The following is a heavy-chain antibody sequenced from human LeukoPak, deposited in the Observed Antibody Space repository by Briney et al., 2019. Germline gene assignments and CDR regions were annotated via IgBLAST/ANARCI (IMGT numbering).Heavy chain of an antibody. CDR3: ARPGIAVAGPTPLRY. CDR2: INTYNGNT. D-gene: IGHD6-19*01. CDR1: GYTFTTYG. V-gene: IGHV1-18*04. J-gene: IGHJ4*02. Sequence: ASVTVSCKASGYTFTTYGISWVRQAPGQGFGWMGWINTYNGNTNYAHKFRGRVTMTTDTSTRTVYMEVRSLRSDDTAVYYCARPGIAVAGPTPLRYWGQGTLVTVSS.